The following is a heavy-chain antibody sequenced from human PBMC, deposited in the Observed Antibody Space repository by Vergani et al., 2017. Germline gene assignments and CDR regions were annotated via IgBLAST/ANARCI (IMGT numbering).Heavy chain of an antibody. CDR2: VYWNDDE. D-gene: IGHD3-9*01. CDR3: VHRLGYFDWDGAFDV. Sequence: HITLRESGPTLVKPTQTLTLTCTFSGFSLTTGGEGVGWIRQPPGRALAWLAFVYWNDDESYSPSLTSRVTITKDTSKNEVILTMATMDPVDTATYYCVHRLGYFDWDGAFDVWGPGTMVTVSS. CDR1: GFSLTTGGEG. J-gene: IGHJ3*01. V-gene: IGHV2-5*01.